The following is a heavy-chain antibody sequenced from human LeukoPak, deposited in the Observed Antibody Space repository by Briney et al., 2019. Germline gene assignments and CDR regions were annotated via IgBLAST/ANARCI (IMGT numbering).Heavy chain of an antibody. V-gene: IGHV3-74*01. CDR2: VDVHGQGT. D-gene: IGHD2/OR15-2a*01. J-gene: IGHJ5*02. CDR3: ARSNYDSTTFYYHLDL. Sequence: PGGALRLSRAASRLTFSSYWMHWVRQAPGTGPVWVSRVDVHGQGTAYADSVKRRFTISRDNAKNTLSLQMNSLSAEDTAVYYCARSNYDSTTFYYHLDLWGQGTLVTVSS. CDR1: RLTFSSYW.